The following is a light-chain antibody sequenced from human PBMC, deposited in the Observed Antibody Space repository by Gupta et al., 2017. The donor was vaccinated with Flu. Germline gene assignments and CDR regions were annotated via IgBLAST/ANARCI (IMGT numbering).Light chain of an antibody. CDR2: EVN. J-gene: IGLJ1*01. CDR1: TSDVGGYDY. Sequence: QSALTQPASVSGSPGQSITISCTGTTSDVGGYDYVSWYQQHPGKAHKLMIYEVNNRTAGVTTRSSGSKSGNTASLTISGRQDEDEADYFCSSYTSSTAYVFGNGTQVTVL. CDR3: SSYTSSTAYV. V-gene: IGLV2-14*01.